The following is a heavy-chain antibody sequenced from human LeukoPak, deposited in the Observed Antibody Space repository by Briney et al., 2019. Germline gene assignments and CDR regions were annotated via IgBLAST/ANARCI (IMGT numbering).Heavy chain of an antibody. CDR1: GFTLSAYT. Sequence: GGSLGLSCAASGFTLSAYTMTWVRQTPGKGLEWVSFITASDSRANYADSVKGRFTISRDKSKNTLYLKMNSLRAEDTAVYYCARGSSRDGYNPWGQGTLVTVSS. D-gene: IGHD5-24*01. CDR2: ITASDSRA. J-gene: IGHJ5*02. V-gene: IGHV3-23*01. CDR3: ARGSSRDGYNP.